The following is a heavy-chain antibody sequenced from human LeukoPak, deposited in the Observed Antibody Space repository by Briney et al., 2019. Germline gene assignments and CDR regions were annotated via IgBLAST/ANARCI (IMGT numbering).Heavy chain of an antibody. CDR2: IDWDDDK. J-gene: IGHJ6*03. Sequence: SGPALVHPTPPLTLTCNFSGFSLRTSGMRVSWIRQPPEKALEWLALIDWDDDKFYSTSLKTRLTISKDTSKNQVVLTMTNMDPVDTATYYCARHPNDYYYYMDVWGKGTTVTVSS. CDR3: ARHPNDYYYYMDV. V-gene: IGHV2-70*04. CDR1: GFSLRTSGMR.